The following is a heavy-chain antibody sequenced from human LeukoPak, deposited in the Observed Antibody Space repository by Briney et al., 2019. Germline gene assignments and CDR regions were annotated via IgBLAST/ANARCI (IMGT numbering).Heavy chain of an antibody. J-gene: IGHJ4*02. CDR2: ISSNGGST. CDR3: ARGGKTYDSSGYTDGTDC. V-gene: IGHV3-64*01. D-gene: IGHD3-22*01. Sequence: GGSLRLSCAASGFTFSSYAMHWVRQAPGKGLEYVSAISSNGGSTYYANSVKGRFTISRDNSKNTLYLQMGSLRAEDMAVYYCARGGKTYDSSGYTDGTDCWGQGTLVTVSS. CDR1: GFTFSSYA.